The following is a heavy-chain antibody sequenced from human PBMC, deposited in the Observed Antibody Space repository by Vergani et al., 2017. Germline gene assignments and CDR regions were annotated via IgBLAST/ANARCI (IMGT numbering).Heavy chain of an antibody. Sequence: EVQLVESGGGLVQPGGSLRLSCAASGFTFSSYDMHWVRQATGKGLEWVSAIGTAGDTYYPGSVKGRFTISRENAKNSLYLQMNSLRAGDTAVYYCARTAHLSGXYDYWGQGTLVTVSS. CDR1: GFTFSSYD. CDR3: ARTAHLSGXYDY. CDR2: IGTAGDT. J-gene: IGHJ4*02. V-gene: IGHV3-13*04. D-gene: IGHD6-19*01.